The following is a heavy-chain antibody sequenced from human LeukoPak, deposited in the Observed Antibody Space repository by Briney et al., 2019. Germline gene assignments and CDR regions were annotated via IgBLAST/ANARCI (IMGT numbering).Heavy chain of an antibody. Sequence: SETLSLTCTVSGGSISSGGYYWSWIRQHPGKGLEWIGYIYYSGSTYYNPSLKSRVTISVDTSKNQFSLKLSSVTAADTAVYYCARGQQLAFDYSGQGTLVTVSS. J-gene: IGHJ4*02. CDR2: IYYSGST. CDR3: ARGQQLAFDY. D-gene: IGHD6-13*01. CDR1: GGSISSGGYY. V-gene: IGHV4-31*03.